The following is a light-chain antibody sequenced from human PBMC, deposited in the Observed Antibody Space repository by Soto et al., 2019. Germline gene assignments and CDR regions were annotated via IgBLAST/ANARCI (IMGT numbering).Light chain of an antibody. V-gene: IGKV1-9*01. J-gene: IGKJ4*01. CDR1: QGISTY. Sequence: DIQLTQSPSLLSASVGDRVTITCRASQGISTYLAWYQQTSGKAPKLLISAASTLQRGVPSRFSGSGSGTQFTLTISSLQPEDFATYYCQQPNAYPLTFGGGTKVDIK. CDR2: AAS. CDR3: QQPNAYPLT.